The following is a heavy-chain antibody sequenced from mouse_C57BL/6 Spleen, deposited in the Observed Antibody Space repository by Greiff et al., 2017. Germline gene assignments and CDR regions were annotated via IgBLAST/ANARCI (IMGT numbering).Heavy chain of an antibody. Sequence: EVMLVESGPGMVKPSQSLSLTCTVTGYSITSGYDWHWIRHFPGNKLEWMGYISYSGSTNYNPSLKSRISITHDTSKNHFFLKLNSVTTEDTATYYCAEGGYDGAMDYWGQGTSVTVSS. D-gene: IGHD2-2*01. CDR2: ISYSGST. CDR1: GYSITSGYD. V-gene: IGHV3-1*01. J-gene: IGHJ4*01. CDR3: AEGGYDGAMDY.